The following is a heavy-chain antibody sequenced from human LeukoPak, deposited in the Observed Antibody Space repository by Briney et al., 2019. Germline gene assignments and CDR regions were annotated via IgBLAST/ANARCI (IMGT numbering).Heavy chain of an antibody. D-gene: IGHD3-10*02. V-gene: IGHV3-21*01. Sequence: GGSLRLSCAASTFTFNNYAMNWVRQAPGKGLEWVSSISSSSSYIYYADSVKGRFTISRDNAKNSLYLQMNSLRAEDTAVYYCAREHVNWYYFDYWGQGTLVTVSS. CDR2: ISSSSSYI. CDR3: AREHVNWYYFDY. CDR1: TFTFNNYA. J-gene: IGHJ4*02.